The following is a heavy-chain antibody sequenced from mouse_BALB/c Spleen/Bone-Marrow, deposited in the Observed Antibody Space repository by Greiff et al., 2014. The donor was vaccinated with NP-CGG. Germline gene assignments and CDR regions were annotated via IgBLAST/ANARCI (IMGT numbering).Heavy chain of an antibody. CDR2: IRNKAKGYTT. V-gene: IGHV7-3*02. CDR3: ARDENVGIYWYFDV. J-gene: IGHJ1*01. CDR1: GFTFTDYY. Sequence: EVMLVESGGGSVQPGGSLRLSCATSGFTFTDYYMSWVRQPPGKALEWLGFIRNKAKGYTTDYSASVKGRFTISRDNSQRILYLQMNTLRAEDSATYYCARDENVGIYWYFDVRGAGTTVIVSS.